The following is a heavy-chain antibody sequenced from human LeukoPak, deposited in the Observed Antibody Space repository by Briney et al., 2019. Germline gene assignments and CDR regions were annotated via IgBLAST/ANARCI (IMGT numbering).Heavy chain of an antibody. CDR2: ISSSSSYI. CDR1: GFTFSSYN. V-gene: IGHV3-21*01. CDR3: ARERGYSYGYGDY. D-gene: IGHD5-18*01. J-gene: IGHJ4*02. Sequence: PGGSLRLSCAASGFTFSSYNMNWVLQAPGKGLEWVSSISSSSSYIYYADSVKGRFTISRDNAKNSLYLQMNSLRAEDTAVYYCARERGYSYGYGDYWGQGTLVTVSS.